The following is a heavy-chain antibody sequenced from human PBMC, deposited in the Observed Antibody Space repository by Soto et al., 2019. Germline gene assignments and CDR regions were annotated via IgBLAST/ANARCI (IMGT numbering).Heavy chain of an antibody. Sequence: EMQLVDSGGGLVQPGDSLRLSCAASGFSFSNYWMAWVRQAPGKGLEWVANIKEDGSQYTYVDSVKGRFTISRDNAKNSLYLQMNSLRAEDTAVYYCARETHYYAAGGQGTLVTVSS. CDR2: IKEDGSQY. CDR1: GFSFSNYW. CDR3: ARETHYYAA. J-gene: IGHJ4*02. D-gene: IGHD3-10*01. V-gene: IGHV3-7*04.